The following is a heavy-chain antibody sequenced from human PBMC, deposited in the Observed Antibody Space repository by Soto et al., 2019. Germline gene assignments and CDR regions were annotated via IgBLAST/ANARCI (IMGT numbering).Heavy chain of an antibody. Sequence: SETLSLTCAVSGGSISSGGYSGSWIRQPPGKGLEWIGYIYHSGSTYYNPSLKSRVTISVDRSKNQFSLKLSSVTAADTAVYYCARVPDVWGQGTTVTVSS. CDR1: GGSISSGGYS. CDR2: IYHSGST. CDR3: ARVPDV. J-gene: IGHJ6*02. V-gene: IGHV4-30-2*01.